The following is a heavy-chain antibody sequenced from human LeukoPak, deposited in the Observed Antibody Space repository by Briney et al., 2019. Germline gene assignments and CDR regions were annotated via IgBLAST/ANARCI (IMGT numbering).Heavy chain of an antibody. V-gene: IGHV4-59*01. CDR1: GGSNSSYY. CDR2: IYYSGST. J-gene: IGHJ4*02. Sequence: PSETLSLTCTVSGGSNSSYYWSWIRQPPGKGLEWIGYIYYSGSTNYNPSLKSRVTISVDTSKNQFSLKLSSVTAADTAVYYCARDPSRGFDYWGQGTLVTVSS. CDR3: ARDPSRGFDY.